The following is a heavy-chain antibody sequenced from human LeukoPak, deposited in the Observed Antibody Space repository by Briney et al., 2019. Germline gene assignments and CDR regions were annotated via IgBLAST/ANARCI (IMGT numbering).Heavy chain of an antibody. D-gene: IGHD5-24*01. V-gene: IGHV3-21*01. CDR2: ISSGSSYI. J-gene: IGHJ4*02. Sequence: GGSPRLSCAASGFTFSSYGMNWVRQAPGKGLEWVSSISSGSSYIYYADSVKGRFTISRDNAKNSLFLQMNGLRAEDTAVYYCARDRMATIDFDYWGQGTLVTVSS. CDR1: GFTFSSYG. CDR3: ARDRMATIDFDY.